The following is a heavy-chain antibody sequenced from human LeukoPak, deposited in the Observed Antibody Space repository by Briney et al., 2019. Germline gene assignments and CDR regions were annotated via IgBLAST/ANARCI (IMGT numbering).Heavy chain of an antibody. J-gene: IGHJ2*01. CDR1: GFSFRNYG. CDR2: ISDDGRNK. D-gene: IGHD5-18*01. V-gene: IGHV3-30*18. CDR3: AKDADTATIIYWYFDL. Sequence: GGSLRLSCAASGFSFRNYGMHWVRQAPGKGLEWVAVISDDGRNKYYADSVRGRFTISRDNSKNMSYLQMNNLRPEDTAVYHCAKDADTATIIYWYFDLWGRGTLVTVSS.